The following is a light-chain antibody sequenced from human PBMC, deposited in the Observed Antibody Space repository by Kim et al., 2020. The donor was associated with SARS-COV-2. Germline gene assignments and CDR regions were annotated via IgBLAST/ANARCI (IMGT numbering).Light chain of an antibody. V-gene: IGKV3-20*01. CDR1: QSLSRGY. Sequence: SPGERATLSCRTSQSLSRGYLAWYQQKPGQTPRRLIYGATSRATSIPDRFSGSRSGTDFTLTISRLEPEDFAVYYCQQYGSSPGTFGPGTKVDIK. J-gene: IGKJ3*01. CDR3: QQYGSSPGT. CDR2: GAT.